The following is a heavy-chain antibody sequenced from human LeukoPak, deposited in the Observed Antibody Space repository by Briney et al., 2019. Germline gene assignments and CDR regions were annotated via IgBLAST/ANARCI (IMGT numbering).Heavy chain of an antibody. CDR2: INHSGST. CDR1: GGSFSGYY. D-gene: IGHD5-24*01. V-gene: IGHV4-34*01. CDR3: ARRQGRWLQFSGALDI. Sequence: SEALSLTCAVYGGSFSGYYWSWIRQPPGKGLEWIGEINHSGSTNYNPSLKSRVTISVDTSKNQFSLKLSSVTAADTAVYYCARRQGRWLQFSGALDIWGQGTMVTVSS. J-gene: IGHJ3*02.